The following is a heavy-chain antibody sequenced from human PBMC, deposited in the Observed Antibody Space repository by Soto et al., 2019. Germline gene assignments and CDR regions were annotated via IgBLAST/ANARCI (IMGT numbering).Heavy chain of an antibody. Sequence: SETLSLTCAVYGGSFSGYYWSWIRQPPGKGLEWIGEINHSGSTNYNPSLKSRVTISVDTSKNQFSLKLSSVTTADTAVYYCASRGASVNWFDPWGQGTLVTVSS. CDR2: INHSGST. CDR1: GGSFSGYY. CDR3: ASRGASVNWFDP. D-gene: IGHD3-16*01. J-gene: IGHJ5*02. V-gene: IGHV4-34*01.